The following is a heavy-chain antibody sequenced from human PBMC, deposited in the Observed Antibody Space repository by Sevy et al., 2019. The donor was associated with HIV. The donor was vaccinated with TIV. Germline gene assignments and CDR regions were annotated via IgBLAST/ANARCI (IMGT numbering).Heavy chain of an antibody. Sequence: GGSLRLSCAASGFTFSSYWMHWVRQAPGKGLVWVSRINGDGSSTTYADSVKGGFTISRDNAKNTLSLQMNSLRAEDTAVYYCARVVPTYYYDSSGYSSYWYFDLWGRGTLVTVSS. D-gene: IGHD3-22*01. J-gene: IGHJ2*01. CDR1: GFTFSSYW. V-gene: IGHV3-74*01. CDR3: ARVVPTYYYDSSGYSSYWYFDL. CDR2: INGDGSST.